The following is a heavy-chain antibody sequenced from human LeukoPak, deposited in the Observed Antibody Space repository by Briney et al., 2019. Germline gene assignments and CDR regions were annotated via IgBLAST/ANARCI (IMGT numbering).Heavy chain of an antibody. CDR3: AKANLYDNSGYYFHS. D-gene: IGHD3-22*01. J-gene: IGHJ4*02. CDR1: GFTFSSYE. Sequence: PGGSLRLSCAASGFTFSSYEMNWVRQAPGKGLEWVSYISSSGSTIYYADSVKGRFTISRDNAKNSLYLHMNSLRAEDTALYYCAKANLYDNSGYYFHSWGQGTLVTVSS. CDR2: ISSSGSTI. V-gene: IGHV3-48*03.